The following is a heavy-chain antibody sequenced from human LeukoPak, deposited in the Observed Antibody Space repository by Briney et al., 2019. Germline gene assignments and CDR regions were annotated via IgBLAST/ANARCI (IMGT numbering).Heavy chain of an antibody. CDR3: ARDAKHYYGSGSSDALDI. CDR2: INTYSGGT. CDR1: GATFSSYA. V-gene: IGHV1-18*01. D-gene: IGHD3-10*01. Sequence: ASVKLCCNSSGATFSSYAISWMRQPPGQGLEWMGWINTYSGGTNYAQRCQGRVSMTTDTSTSTAYMELRSLRSDDTAVYDCARDAKHYYGSGSSDALDIWGQGTMVTVSS. J-gene: IGHJ3*02.